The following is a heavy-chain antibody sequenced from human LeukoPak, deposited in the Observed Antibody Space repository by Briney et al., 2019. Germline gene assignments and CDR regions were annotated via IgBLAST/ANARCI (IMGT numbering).Heavy chain of an antibody. CDR3: ARDVSPTRPDYYDSSGYLRGAFDI. CDR1: GGTFSSYA. D-gene: IGHD3-22*01. J-gene: IGHJ3*02. CDR2: IIPILGIA. Sequence: ASVKVSCKASGGTFSSYAISWVRQAPGQGLEWMGRIIPILGIANYAQKFQGSVTITADKSTSTAYMELSSLRSEDTAVYYCARDVSPTRPDYYDSSGYLRGAFDIWSQGTMVTVSS. V-gene: IGHV1-69*04.